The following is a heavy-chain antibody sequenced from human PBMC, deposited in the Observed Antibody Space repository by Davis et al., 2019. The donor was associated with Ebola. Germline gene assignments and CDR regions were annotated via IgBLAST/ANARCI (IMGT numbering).Heavy chain of an antibody. Sequence: MPSETLSLTCAVYGGSFSGYYWSWIRQPPGKGLEWIREINHSGSTNYNPSLKSRVTISVDTSKNQFSLKLSSVTAADTAVYYCARLAAADEGLDYWGQGTLVTVSS. CDR2: INHSGST. CDR3: ARLAAADEGLDY. V-gene: IGHV4-34*01. CDR1: GGSFSGYY. J-gene: IGHJ4*02. D-gene: IGHD6-13*01.